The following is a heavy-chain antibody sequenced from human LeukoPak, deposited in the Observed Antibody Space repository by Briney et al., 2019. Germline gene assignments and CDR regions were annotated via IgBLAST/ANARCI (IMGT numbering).Heavy chain of an antibody. J-gene: IGHJ6*03. CDR3: AKASPGYSSSWYEAFSWNYYYYYYMDV. Sequence: GGSLRLSCAASGFTFSSYAMSWVRQAPGKGLEWVSSISGSGGRTYHADSVKGRFTISRDNSKNTLYLQMNSLRAEDTAVYYCAKASPGYSSSWYEAFSWNYYYYYYMDVWGKGTTVTISS. V-gene: IGHV3-23*01. D-gene: IGHD6-13*01. CDR2: ISGSGGRT. CDR1: GFTFSSYA.